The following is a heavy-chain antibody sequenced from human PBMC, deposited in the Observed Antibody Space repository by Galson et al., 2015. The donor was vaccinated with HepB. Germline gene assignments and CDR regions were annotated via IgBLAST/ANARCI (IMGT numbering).Heavy chain of an antibody. Sequence: SVKVSCKASGYTFTGYYMHWVRRAPGQGLEWMGWINPNSGGTNYAQKFQGWVTMTRDTSISTAYMELSRLRSDDTAVYYCARDLGGDAFDIWGQGTMVTVSS. V-gene: IGHV1-2*04. J-gene: IGHJ3*02. D-gene: IGHD4-23*01. CDR2: INPNSGGT. CDR3: ARDLGGDAFDI. CDR1: GYTFTGYY.